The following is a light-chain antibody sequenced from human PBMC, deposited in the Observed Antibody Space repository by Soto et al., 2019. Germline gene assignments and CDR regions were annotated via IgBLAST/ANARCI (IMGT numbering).Light chain of an antibody. CDR2: AAS. CDR3: QHYTNWPLT. Sequence: DIQMTQSPSSLSASVGDRVTITCRASQSISSYLNWYQQKPGKAPKLLIYAASSLQSGVPSRFSGSGSGTDFTLTISSLQPEDFALYYCQHYTNWPLTFGGGTKV. CDR1: QSISSY. J-gene: IGKJ4*01. V-gene: IGKV1-39*01.